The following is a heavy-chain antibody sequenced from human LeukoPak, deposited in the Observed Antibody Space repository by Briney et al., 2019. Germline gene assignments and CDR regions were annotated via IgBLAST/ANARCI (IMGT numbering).Heavy chain of an antibody. CDR2: INHSGST. V-gene: IGHV4-39*07. CDR1: GGSISSSSYY. J-gene: IGHJ4*02. CDR3: ARVATVAGPFDY. D-gene: IGHD6-19*01. Sequence: SETLSLTCTVSGGSISSSSYYWGWIRQPPGKGLEWIGEINHSGSTNYNPSLKSRVTISVDTSKNQFSLKLSSVTAADTAVYYCARVATVAGPFDYWGQGTLVTVSS.